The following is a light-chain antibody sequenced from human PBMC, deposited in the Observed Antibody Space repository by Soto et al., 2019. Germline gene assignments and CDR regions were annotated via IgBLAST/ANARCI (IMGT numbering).Light chain of an antibody. CDR2: RNN. V-gene: IGLV1-47*01. Sequence: QSVLTQPPSASGTPGQRVTISCSGSSSNIGSNYVYWYQQLPGTAPKLLIYRNNQQPSGVPDRFSGSTSGTSASLAISGLRSEDEADYYCAAWDDSLSGSYVFGTGTKLTVL. J-gene: IGLJ1*01. CDR1: SSNIGSNY. CDR3: AAWDDSLSGSYV.